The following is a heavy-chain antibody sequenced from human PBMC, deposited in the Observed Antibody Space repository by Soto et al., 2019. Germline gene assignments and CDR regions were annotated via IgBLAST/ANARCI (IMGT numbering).Heavy chain of an antibody. D-gene: IGHD4-17*01. Sequence: GGSLRLSCAGSGFTFSTYNMNWVRQAPGKGLEWVSSVSGSSNYIYYADSVKGRFTISRDNAKNSLYLQMNSLRDEDTAVYFCARDTNNIYGDYVHYFYMDVWGKGTTVTVSS. CDR2: VSGSSNYI. V-gene: IGHV3-21*01. CDR3: ARDTNNIYGDYVHYFYMDV. CDR1: GFTFSTYN. J-gene: IGHJ6*03.